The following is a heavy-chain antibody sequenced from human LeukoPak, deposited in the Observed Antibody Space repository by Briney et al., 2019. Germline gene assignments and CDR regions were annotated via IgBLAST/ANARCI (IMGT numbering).Heavy chain of an antibody. V-gene: IGHV1-69*13. Sequence: SVKVSCKASGGTFSSYAISWVRQAPGQGLEWMGGIIPIFGTANYAQKFQGRVTITADESTSTAYMELSSLRSEDTAVYYCARDIRGGGWSPASFQHWGQGTLVTVSS. J-gene: IGHJ1*01. CDR2: IIPIFGTA. CDR1: GGTFSSYA. D-gene: IGHD2-15*01. CDR3: ARDIRGGGWSPASFQH.